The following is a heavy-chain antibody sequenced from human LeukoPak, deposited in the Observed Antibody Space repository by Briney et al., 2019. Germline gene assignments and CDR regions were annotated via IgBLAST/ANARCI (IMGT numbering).Heavy chain of an antibody. D-gene: IGHD5-24*01. V-gene: IGHV4-61*05. CDR2: IYYSGST. Sequence: SETLSLTCTVSGGSISSSSYYWSWLRQPPGKRLDGLGYIYYSGSTYPSWTASYNPCLESRVTISVDTSKNQFSLKLRSVIAADAGVYYCARSEEMATTRGGFDYWGQGTLVTVSS. CDR3: ARSEEMATTRGGFDY. J-gene: IGHJ4*02. CDR1: GGSISSSSYY.